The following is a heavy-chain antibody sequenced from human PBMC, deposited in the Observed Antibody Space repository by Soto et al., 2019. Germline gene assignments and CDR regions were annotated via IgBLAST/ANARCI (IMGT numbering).Heavy chain of an antibody. CDR2: INRDGSKK. CDR1: GFTLSAYW. V-gene: IGHV3-7*05. J-gene: IGHJ3*02. Sequence: EVQLEESGGDLVQPGGSLRLSCAASGFTLSAYWMTWVRQAPGKGLEWVANINRDGSKKSYLDSVRGRFTIDRDNVGNSLYLQMDSLRADDTALYYCARDVSAGSSSLYLDAFDIWGQGTMVTVSS. D-gene: IGHD6-13*01. CDR3: ARDVSAGSSSLYLDAFDI.